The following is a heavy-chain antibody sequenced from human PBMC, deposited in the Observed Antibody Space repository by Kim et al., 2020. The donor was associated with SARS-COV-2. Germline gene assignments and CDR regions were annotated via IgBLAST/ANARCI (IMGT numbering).Heavy chain of an antibody. J-gene: IGHJ4*02. CDR3: ARPTSTQAMGGY. D-gene: IGHD5-18*01. CDR2: INPNSGGT. V-gene: IGHV1-2*02. CDR1: GYTFTGYY. Sequence: ASVKVSCKASGYTFTGYYMHWVRQAPGQGLEWMGWINPNSGGTNYAQKFQGRVTMTRDTSISTAYMELSRLRSDDTAVYYCARPTSTQAMGGYWGQGTLVTVSS.